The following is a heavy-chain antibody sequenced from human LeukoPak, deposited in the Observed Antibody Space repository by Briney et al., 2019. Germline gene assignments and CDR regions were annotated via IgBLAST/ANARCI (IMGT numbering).Heavy chain of an antibody. Sequence: SETLSLTCTVSDGSINSYYWSWIRQPAGKGLEWIGRIYTSGNSNNNPSLKSRVTMSVDTSTNQFSLKLRSVTAADTAVYYCARGPTTVFACDIWGQGTMVTVSS. CDR3: ARGPTTVFACDI. CDR1: DGSINSYY. D-gene: IGHD4-17*01. J-gene: IGHJ3*02. CDR2: IYTSGNS. V-gene: IGHV4-4*07.